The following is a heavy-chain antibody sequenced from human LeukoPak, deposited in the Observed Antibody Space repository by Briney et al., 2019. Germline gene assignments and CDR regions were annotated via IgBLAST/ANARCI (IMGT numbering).Heavy chain of an antibody. D-gene: IGHD2-21*02. Sequence: GGSLTLSCAASGFTFSSSGMHWVRQAPGKGLEWVAFVSYHGGKKYYADSVKGRFTISRDNSKNTLYLQMNSLRAEDTAVYYCAKPAYCGGDCYSSPFQHWGQGTLVTVSS. CDR1: GFTFSSSG. J-gene: IGHJ1*01. V-gene: IGHV3-30*18. CDR3: AKPAYCGGDCYSSPFQH. CDR2: VSYHGGKK.